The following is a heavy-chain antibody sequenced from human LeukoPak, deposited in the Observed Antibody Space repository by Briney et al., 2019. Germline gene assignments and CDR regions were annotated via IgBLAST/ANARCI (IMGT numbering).Heavy chain of an antibody. J-gene: IGHJ6*02. V-gene: IGHV1-18*01. D-gene: IGHD2-2*01. CDR3: ARSCSTTSCYLYGMDV. CDR1: GYTVTSYG. CDR2: TSAYNGHT. Sequence: ASVKVSCKASGYTVTSYGISWVRQAPGQGLEWMGWTSAYNGHTNYAQKLQDRVTMTTDTATSTAYMELRSLRSDDTAIYYCARSCSTTSCYLYGMDVWGQGTTVTVSS.